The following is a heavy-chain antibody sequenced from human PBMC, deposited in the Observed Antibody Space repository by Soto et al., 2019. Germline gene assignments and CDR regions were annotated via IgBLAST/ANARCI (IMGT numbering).Heavy chain of an antibody. J-gene: IGHJ4*02. D-gene: IGHD5-18*01. V-gene: IGHV1-18*01. CDR2: ISAYNGNT. CDR1: GYTFTSYG. CDR3: ARDAIGYSYGTHGDY. Sequence: QVQLVQSGAEVKKPGASVKVSCKASGYTFTSYGIGWARQAPGQGLEWMGWISAYNGNTNYAQKLHGRVTMTTNTSASAAYMELRSLRSDDTAVYYCARDAIGYSYGTHGDYWGQGTLVTVSS.